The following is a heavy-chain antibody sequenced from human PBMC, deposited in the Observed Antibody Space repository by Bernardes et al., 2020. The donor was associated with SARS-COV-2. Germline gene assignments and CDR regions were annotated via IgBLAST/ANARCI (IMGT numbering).Heavy chain of an antibody. D-gene: IGHD1-26*01. CDR3: VRYSPPEFDC. CDR1: GGSIGSDDYF. CDR2: ISSGRNT. J-gene: IGHJ4*02. V-gene: IGHV4-31*03. Sequence: SETLSLTCNVSGGSIGSDDYFWTWIRQHPGKGLEWIGYISSGRNTFYNPSLKSRLLISLDTSKNQFSLNLNSVTAADTALYYCVRYSPPEFDCWGQGTLVTVSS.